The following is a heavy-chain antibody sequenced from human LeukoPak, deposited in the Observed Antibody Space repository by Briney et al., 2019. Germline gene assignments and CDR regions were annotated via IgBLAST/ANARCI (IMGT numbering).Heavy chain of an antibody. V-gene: IGHV1-69*06. CDR2: NIPIFGTA. Sequence: SVKVSCKASGGTFSSYAISWVRQASGQGLEWMGGNIPIFGTANYAQKFQGRVTITADKSTSTAYMELSSLRSEDTAVYYCARARSLYYDILTGYEYDYWGQGTLVTVSS. D-gene: IGHD3-9*01. CDR1: GGTFSSYA. CDR3: ARARSLYYDILTGYEYDY. J-gene: IGHJ4*02.